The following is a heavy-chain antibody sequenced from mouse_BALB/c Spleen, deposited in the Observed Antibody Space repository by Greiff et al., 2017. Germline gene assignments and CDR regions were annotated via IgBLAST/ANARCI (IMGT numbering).Heavy chain of an antibody. D-gene: IGHD2-2*01. CDR2: ISSGGSYT. Sequence: EVKVVESGGGLVKPGGSLKLSCAASGFTFSSYAMSWVRQSPEKRLEWVAEISSGGSYTYYPDTVTGRFTISRDNAKNTLYLEMSSLRSEDTAMYYCARDGYDVGYFDVWGAGTTVTVSS. V-gene: IGHV5-9-4*01. J-gene: IGHJ1*01. CDR3: ARDGYDVGYFDV. CDR1: GFTFSSYA.